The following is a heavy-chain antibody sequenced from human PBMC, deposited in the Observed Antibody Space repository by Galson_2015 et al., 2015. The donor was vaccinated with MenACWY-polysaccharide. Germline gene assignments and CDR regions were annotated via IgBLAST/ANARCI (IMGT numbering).Heavy chain of an antibody. Sequence: ETLSLTCPVSGGSISSYYWSWIRQPPGGGLEWIASISYDGGTYYNPSLKSRVTISVDTPKNQFSLKLNSVTAADTAVYYCARGGRAVSNRNWFDPWGQGTLVTVSS. V-gene: IGHV4-59*12. D-gene: IGHD3-16*01. CDR2: ISYDGGT. CDR1: GGSISSYY. CDR3: ARGGRAVSNRNWFDP. J-gene: IGHJ5*02.